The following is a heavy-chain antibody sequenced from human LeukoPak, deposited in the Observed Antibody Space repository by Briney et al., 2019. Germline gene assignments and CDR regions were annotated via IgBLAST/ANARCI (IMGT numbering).Heavy chain of an antibody. CDR3: ARAPLYCSSTSYYLNYYYYYMDV. V-gene: IGHV1-69*05. CDR1: GGTFSSYA. CDR2: IIPIFGTA. Sequence: SVKVSCKASGGTFSSYAISWVRQAPGQGLEWMGGIIPIFGTANYAQKFQGRVTITTDESTSTAYMELSSLRSEDTAVYYCARAPLYCSSTSYYLNYYYYYMDVWGKGTTVTVSS. D-gene: IGHD2-2*01. J-gene: IGHJ6*03.